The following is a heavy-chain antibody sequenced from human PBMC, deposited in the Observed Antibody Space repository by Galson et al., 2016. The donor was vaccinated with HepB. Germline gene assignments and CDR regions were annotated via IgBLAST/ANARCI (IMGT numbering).Heavy chain of an antibody. CDR3: SRVNYYGSGRQQNFDY. V-gene: IGHV3-30*04. CDR2: ISYDGSNK. Sequence: SLRLSCAASGFTFSTYAMHWVRQAPGKGLEWVALISYDGSNKYYADPVKGRFTISRDNSKNTLYLQMNSLRAEDTAVYYCSRVNYYGSGRQQNFDYWGQGTLVTVSS. CDR1: GFTFSTYA. D-gene: IGHD3-10*01. J-gene: IGHJ4*02.